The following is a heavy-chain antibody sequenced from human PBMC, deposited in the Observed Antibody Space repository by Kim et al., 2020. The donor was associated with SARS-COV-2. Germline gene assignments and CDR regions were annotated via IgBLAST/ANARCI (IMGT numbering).Heavy chain of an antibody. CDR2: IYYSGST. D-gene: IGHD6-6*01. CDR3: ARAPHRMADRPFWFDP. J-gene: IGHJ5*02. V-gene: IGHV4-59*01. CDR1: GGSISSYY. Sequence: SETLSLTCTVSGGSISSYYWSWIRQPPGKGLEWIGYIYYSGSTNYKPSLKSRVTISVDTSKNQFSLKLSSVTAADTAVYYCARAPHRMADRPFWFDPWGQGTLVTVSS.